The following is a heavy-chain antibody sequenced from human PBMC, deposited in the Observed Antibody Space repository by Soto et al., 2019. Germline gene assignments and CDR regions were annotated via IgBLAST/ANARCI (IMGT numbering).Heavy chain of an antibody. D-gene: IGHD6-25*01. Sequence: QVQLVQSGTEVKKPGASVNVSCQAFGYTFTSYGFSWVRQVPGQGLEWLGWSSAFNGDTQYAQTMKGRITVTTDTSTTTVHMELRSLTPADTAAYYGAREAGWQRMVPYDWGQGTLVTVS. CDR2: SSAFNGDT. J-gene: IGHJ4*02. CDR3: AREAGWQRMVPYD. V-gene: IGHV1-18*04. CDR1: GYTFTSYG.